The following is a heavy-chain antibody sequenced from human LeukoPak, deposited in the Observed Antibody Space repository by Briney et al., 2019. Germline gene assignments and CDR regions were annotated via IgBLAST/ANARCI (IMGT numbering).Heavy chain of an antibody. CDR3: ARQGALIAAAGNWFDP. CDR1: GGSISSSSYY. CDR2: IYYSGST. Sequence: SETLSLTCTVSGGSISSSSYYWGWLRQPPGKGLEWIGSIYYSGSTYYNPSLKSRVTISVDTTKNQFSLKLSSVTAADTAVYYCARQGALIAAAGNWFDPWGQGTLVTVSS. V-gene: IGHV4-39*01. J-gene: IGHJ5*02. D-gene: IGHD6-13*01.